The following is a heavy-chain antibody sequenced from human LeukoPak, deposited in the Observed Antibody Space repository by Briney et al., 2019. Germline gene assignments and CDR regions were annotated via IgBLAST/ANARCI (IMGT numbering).Heavy chain of an antibody. CDR1: GFTFSSYA. CDR2: ISGSGGST. J-gene: IGHJ4*02. V-gene: IGHV3-23*01. CDR3: VGFLECLLSAYFDY. Sequence: GGSLRLSCAASGFTFSSYAMSWVRQAPGKGLEWVSAISGSGGSTYYADSVKGRFTISRDNSKNTLYLQVNSLRAEDTAVYYCVGFLECLLSAYFDYGGQGPLVTVS. D-gene: IGHD3-3*01.